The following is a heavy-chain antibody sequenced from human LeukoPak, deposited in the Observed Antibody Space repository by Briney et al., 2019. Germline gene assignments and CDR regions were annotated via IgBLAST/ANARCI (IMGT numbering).Heavy chain of an antibody. CDR1: GYSISSGYY. D-gene: IGHD2-21*02. J-gene: IGHJ4*02. V-gene: IGHV4-38-2*02. CDR2: IYHSGST. CDR3: ARVVRTVPEKRVPGDCCNFDY. Sequence: PSETLSLTCTVVGYSISSGYYWGWIRQPPGKGLEWIGGIYHSGSTYYNPSLKSRVTISVDTSKNQCSLKLSSVTAADTAMYYCARVVRTVPEKRVPGDCCNFDYWGQGTLVTVSS.